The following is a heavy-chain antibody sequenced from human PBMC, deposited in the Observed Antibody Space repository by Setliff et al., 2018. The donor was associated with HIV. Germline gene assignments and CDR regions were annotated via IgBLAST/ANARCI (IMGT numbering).Heavy chain of an antibody. CDR1: GYTFTDYY. CDR2: VDPEDGET. CDR3: ATMAENNYDFWSAYYRWFDP. V-gene: IGHV1-69-2*01. J-gene: IGHJ5*02. Sequence: ASVKVSCKASGYTFTDYYIHWVQQAPGKGLEWMGRVDPEDGETRIAEKFQGRVTLTAETSKDTAYMELSSLRYEDTAVYYCATMAENNYDFWSAYYRWFDPWGQGTLVTVSS. D-gene: IGHD3-3*01.